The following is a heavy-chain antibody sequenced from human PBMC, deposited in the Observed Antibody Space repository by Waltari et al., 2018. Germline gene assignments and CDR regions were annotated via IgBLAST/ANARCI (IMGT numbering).Heavy chain of an antibody. CDR1: GFILRNYG. Sequence: QLVGYGGGVVKPGGSLRLSGAACGFILRNYGRHWVRQSPGKGLECVAVILSDGSNEYYADSVKGRFTISRDNSKNTLYLQMNSLRVQDTAVYYCARGSYSSGCDFWGQGTQVTVSS. V-gene: IGHV3-30*03. J-gene: IGHJ4*02. CDR3: ARGSYSSGCDF. D-gene: IGHD6-19*01. CDR2: ILSDGSNE.